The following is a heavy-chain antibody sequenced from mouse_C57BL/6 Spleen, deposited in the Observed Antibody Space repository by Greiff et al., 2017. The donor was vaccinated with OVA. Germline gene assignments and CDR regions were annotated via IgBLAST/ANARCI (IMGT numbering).Heavy chain of an antibody. V-gene: IGHV2-2*01. J-gene: IGHJ4*01. D-gene: IGHD2-4*01. Sequence: VMLVESGPGLVQPSQSLSITCTVSGFSLTSYGVHWVRQSPGKGLEWLGVIWSGGSTDYNAAFISRLSISKDNSKSQVFFKMNSLQADDTAIYYCARKYYDPYYAMDYWGQGTSVTVSS. CDR3: ARKYYDPYYAMDY. CDR2: IWSGGST. CDR1: GFSLTSYG.